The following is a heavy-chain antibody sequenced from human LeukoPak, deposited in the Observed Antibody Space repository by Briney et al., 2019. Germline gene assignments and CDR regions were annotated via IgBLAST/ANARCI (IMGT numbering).Heavy chain of an antibody. Sequence: GGSLRLSCTASGFTVSSNYMSWVRQAPGKGLEWVSVIYSGGSTYYADSVKGRFTISRDNSKNTLYLQMNSLRAEDTAVYYCARDPIGYSYGPDYWGQGTLVTVSS. CDR2: IYSGGST. J-gene: IGHJ4*02. CDR1: GFTVSSNY. V-gene: IGHV3-66*01. D-gene: IGHD5-18*01. CDR3: ARDPIGYSYGPDY.